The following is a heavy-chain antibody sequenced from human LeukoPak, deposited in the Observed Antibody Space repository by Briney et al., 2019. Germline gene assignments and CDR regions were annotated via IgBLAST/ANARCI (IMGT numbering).Heavy chain of an antibody. J-gene: IGHJ4*02. CDR1: GGSIANYY. V-gene: IGHV4-4*07. Sequence: SETLSLTCTVSGGSIANYYWSWIRQPAGKGLEWIGRIYSSGSTNYNPSLKSRVTMSVDMSKSQFSLELNSVTAADTAIYYCAREYGDFDYWGQGTLVTVSS. D-gene: IGHD4-17*01. CDR2: IYSSGST. CDR3: AREYGDFDY.